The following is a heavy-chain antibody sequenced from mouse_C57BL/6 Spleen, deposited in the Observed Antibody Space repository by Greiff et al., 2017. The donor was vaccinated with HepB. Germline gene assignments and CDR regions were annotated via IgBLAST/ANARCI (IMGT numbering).Heavy chain of an antibody. V-gene: IGHV5-12*01. CDR1: GFTFSDYY. J-gene: IGHJ2*01. CDR2: ISNGGGST. D-gene: IGHD1-1*02. CDR3: ARRHGQYYFDY. Sequence: EVKVEESGGGLVQPGGSLKLSCAASGFTFSDYYMYWVRQTPEKRLEWVAYISNGGGSTYYPDTVKGRFTISRDNAKNTLYLQMSRLKSEDTAMYYCARRHGQYYFDYWGQGTTLTVSS.